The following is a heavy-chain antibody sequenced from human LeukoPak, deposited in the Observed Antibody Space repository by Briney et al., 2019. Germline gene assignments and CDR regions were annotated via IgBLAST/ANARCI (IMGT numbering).Heavy chain of an antibody. D-gene: IGHD6-19*01. CDR3: AREAYSGWPFDY. Sequence: SKTLSLTCTVSGASISSATYYWGWIRQPPGKGLEWIGTIYYDGNTYYNPSLKSRVTISPDTSKNQFSLKLSSVTAADTAVYYCAREAYSGWPFDYWGQGTLVTVSS. CDR1: GASISSATYY. J-gene: IGHJ4*02. V-gene: IGHV4-39*07. CDR2: IYYDGNT.